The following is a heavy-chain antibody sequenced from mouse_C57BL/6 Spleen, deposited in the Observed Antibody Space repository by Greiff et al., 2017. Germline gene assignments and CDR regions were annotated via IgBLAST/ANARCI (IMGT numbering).Heavy chain of an antibody. CDR1: GYTFTSYW. D-gene: IGHD1-1*01. CDR2: IDPSDSYT. CDR3: ARNGDYYYGSSRRWYFDV. Sequence: QVQLQQPGAELVMPGASVKLSCKASGYTFTSYWMHWVKQRPGQGLEWIGEIDPSDSYTNYNQKFKGKSTLTVDKSSSTAYMQLSSLTSEDSAVYYCARNGDYYYGSSRRWYFDVWGTGTTVTVSS. V-gene: IGHV1-69*01. J-gene: IGHJ1*03.